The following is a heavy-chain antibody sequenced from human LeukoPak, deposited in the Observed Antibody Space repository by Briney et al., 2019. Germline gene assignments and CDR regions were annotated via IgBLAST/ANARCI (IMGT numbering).Heavy chain of an antibody. V-gene: IGHV6-1*01. CDR3: ARGAVAVRNAFDI. CDR2: TYYSSKWYN. J-gene: IGHJ3*02. CDR1: GDSVSSNSAA. Sequence: SQTLSLTCAISGDSVSSNSAAWNWIRQSPSRGLESLGRTYYSSKWYNDYAVSVKSRITINPDTSKNQFSLQLNSVTPEDTALYYCARGAVAVRNAFDIWGQGTMVTVSS. D-gene: IGHD6-19*01.